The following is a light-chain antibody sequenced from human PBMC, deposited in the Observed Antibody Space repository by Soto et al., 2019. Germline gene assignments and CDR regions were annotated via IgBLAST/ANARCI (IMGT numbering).Light chain of an antibody. CDR3: RLIDSTPPP. CDR1: QSISSY. CDR2: AAS. Sequence: SALPQAMGDRLEITCRASQSISSYLNWYQQKPGKAPKLLIYAASSLQSGVPSSFSVPGSGIYFSLTLTTLQPADFASYYSRLIDSTPPPFAKGTRLDIK. V-gene: IGKV1-39*01. J-gene: IGKJ5*01.